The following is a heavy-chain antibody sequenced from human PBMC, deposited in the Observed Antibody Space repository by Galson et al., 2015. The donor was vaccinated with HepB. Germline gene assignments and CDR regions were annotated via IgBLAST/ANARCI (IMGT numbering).Heavy chain of an antibody. CDR2: IIPIFGTA. CDR1: GGTFSGYA. J-gene: IGHJ4*02. Sequence: SVKVSCKASGGTFSGYAISWVRQAPGQGLEWMGGIIPIFGTANYAQKFQGRVTITADESTSTAYMELSSLRSEDTAVYYCAGIAAAGPFDYWGQGTLVAVSS. CDR3: AGIAAAGPFDY. V-gene: IGHV1-69*13. D-gene: IGHD6-13*01.